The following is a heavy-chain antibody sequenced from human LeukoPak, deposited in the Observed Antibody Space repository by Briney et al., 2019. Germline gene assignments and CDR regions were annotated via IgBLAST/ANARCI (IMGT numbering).Heavy chain of an antibody. CDR1: GFSFGGYQ. V-gene: IGHV3-48*03. D-gene: IGHD4-17*01. CDR2: ISTTGATT. Sequence: PGGSLRLSCAASGFSFGGYQMHWVRQAPGNGLEWVSSISTTGATTYYGDSERGRFTISRDNAKNSVSLQMNNLRAADTAVYYCARGDDYGDNAIMYWGQGTLVTVSS. J-gene: IGHJ4*02. CDR3: ARGDDYGDNAIMY.